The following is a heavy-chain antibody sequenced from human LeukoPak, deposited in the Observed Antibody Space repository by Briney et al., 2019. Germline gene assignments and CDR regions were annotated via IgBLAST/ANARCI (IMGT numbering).Heavy chain of an antibody. CDR2: MNPNSGNS. Sequence: GASVKVSCKASGYTFTSYDINWVRQATGQGLEWMGWMNPNSGNSGYAQKFQGRVTMTKNTSISTAYMELSSLRSEDTAVYYCARAVVTSPRSAFDIWGQGTMVTVSS. CDR3: ARAVVTSPRSAFDI. D-gene: IGHD4-23*01. J-gene: IGHJ3*02. V-gene: IGHV1-8*01. CDR1: GYTFTSYD.